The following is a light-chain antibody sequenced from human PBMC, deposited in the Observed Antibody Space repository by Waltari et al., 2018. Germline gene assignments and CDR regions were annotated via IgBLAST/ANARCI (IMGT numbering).Light chain of an antibody. CDR1: QSVSSY. Sequence: EIVMTQSLATLSVSPGERATLSCRASQSVSSYLAWYQQKPGQAPRLLIYDASTRATGIPARFSGSGSGTEFTLTISSLQSEDFAVYYCQQYNKWPFTFGQGTELEIK. J-gene: IGKJ2*01. V-gene: IGKV3-15*01. CDR3: QQYNKWPFT. CDR2: DAS.